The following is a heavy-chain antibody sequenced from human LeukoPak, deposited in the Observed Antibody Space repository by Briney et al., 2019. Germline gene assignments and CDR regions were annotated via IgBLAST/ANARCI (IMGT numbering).Heavy chain of an antibody. CDR1: GGSFSGYY. CDR3: ARGARIAAANLFDY. J-gene: IGHJ4*02. D-gene: IGHD6-13*01. V-gene: IGHV4-34*01. CDR2: INHSGST. Sequence: PSETLSLTCAVYGGSFSGYYWSWIRQPPGKGLEWLGEINHSGSTNYNTSLKSRVTISVDTSKNQFSLKLGSVTAADTAVYYCARGARIAAANLFDYWGQGTLVTVSS.